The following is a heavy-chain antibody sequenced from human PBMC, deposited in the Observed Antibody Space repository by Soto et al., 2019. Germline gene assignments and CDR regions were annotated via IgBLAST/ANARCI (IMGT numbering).Heavy chain of an antibody. D-gene: IGHD6-19*01. J-gene: IGHJ4*02. CDR3: ASATSIAVAGKET. V-gene: IGHV1-18*01. CDR2: ISFYNGHT. CDR1: GDTVTKYG. Sequence: QVQLVQSGGEVKKPGASVKVSCKASGDTVTKYGISWVRQAPGQGLECLGWISFYNGHTNYALKFQDRITFTTDTSTSTASMELRSLTSDDTAVYYCASATSIAVAGKETWGQGTLVTVSS.